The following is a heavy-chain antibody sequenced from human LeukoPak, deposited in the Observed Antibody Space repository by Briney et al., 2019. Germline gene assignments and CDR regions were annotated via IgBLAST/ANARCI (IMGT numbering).Heavy chain of an antibody. CDR2: IRYDGSNK. CDR1: GFTFSSYG. Sequence: GGSLRLSCAASGFTFSSYGMHWVRQAPGKGLEWVSFIRYDGSNKYYADSVKGRFTIFRDNSKNTLYLQMNSLRAEDTAVYYCARQQLAPRYYFDYWGQGTLVTVSS. V-gene: IGHV3-30*02. J-gene: IGHJ4*02. CDR3: ARQQLAPRYYFDY. D-gene: IGHD6-13*01.